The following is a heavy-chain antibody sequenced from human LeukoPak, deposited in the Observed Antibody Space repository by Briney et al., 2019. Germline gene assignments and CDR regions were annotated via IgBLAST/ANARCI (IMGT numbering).Heavy chain of an antibody. CDR1: GYTFTGYY. CDR3: ARTPSDDSWSGNQGWFDP. J-gene: IGHJ5*02. V-gene: IGHV1-2*02. D-gene: IGHD3-3*01. CDR2: INPNSGGT. Sequence: ASVKVSCKASGYTFTGYYMHWVRQAPGQGLEWMGWINPNSGGTNYAQKFQGRVTMTRDTSISTAYMELSSLRSEDTAVYYCARTPSDDSWSGNQGWFDPWGQGTLVTVSS.